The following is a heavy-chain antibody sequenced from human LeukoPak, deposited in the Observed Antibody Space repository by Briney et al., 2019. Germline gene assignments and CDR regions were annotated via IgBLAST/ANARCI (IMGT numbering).Heavy chain of an antibody. CDR2: ISSSGSNI. J-gene: IGHJ5*02. CDR3: AREADIVVVPAGTFAP. D-gene: IGHD2-2*01. Sequence: GGSLRLSCAASGLTFSVYYMSWIRQAPGKGLEWVSYISSSGSNIYYADSVKGRFTISRDNAKNSLYLKINSLRAEDTAVYYCAREADIVVVPAGTFAPWGQGSLLTVHS. V-gene: IGHV3-11*01. CDR1: GLTFSVYY.